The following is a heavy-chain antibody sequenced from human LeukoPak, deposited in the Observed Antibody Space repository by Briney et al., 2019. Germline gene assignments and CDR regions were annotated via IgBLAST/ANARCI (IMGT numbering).Heavy chain of an antibody. V-gene: IGHV4-59*01. D-gene: IGHD6-13*01. J-gene: IGHJ1*01. Sequence: SETLSLTCSVSGGSISSYYWSWIRQPPGKGLEWIGCIYYSGSTNYSPSLESRVTISVDTSKNQFSLKVTSVTAADTAVYYCARTEIAAAGTRYFQHWGQGTLVTVS. CDR2: IYYSGST. CDR1: GGSISSYY. CDR3: ARTEIAAAGTRYFQH.